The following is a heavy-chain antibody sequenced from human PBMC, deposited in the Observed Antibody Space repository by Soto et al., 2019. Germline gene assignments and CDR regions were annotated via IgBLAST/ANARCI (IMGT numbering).Heavy chain of an antibody. CDR1: GGTFSSYA. V-gene: IGHV1-69*13. J-gene: IGHJ4*02. CDR3: ASYYYDSSGYYGPPDY. CDR2: IIPIFGTA. D-gene: IGHD3-22*01. Sequence: SVKVSCKASGGTFSSYAISWVRQAPGQGLEWMGGIIPIFGTANYAQKFQGRVTITADESTSTAYMELSSLRSEDTAVYYCASYYYDSSGYYGPPDYWGKGTLVTVSS.